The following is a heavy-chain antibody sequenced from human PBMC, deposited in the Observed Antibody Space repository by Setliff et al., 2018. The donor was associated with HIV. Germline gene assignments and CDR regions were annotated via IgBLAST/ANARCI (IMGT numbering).Heavy chain of an antibody. V-gene: IGHV4-34*01. CDR1: GGSFSGYY. J-gene: IGHJ6*03. CDR2: INHSGST. Sequence: PSETLSLTCAVYGGSFSGYYWSWIRQPPGKGLEWIGEINHSGSTNYNPSLKSRXTISVDTSKNQFSLKLSSVTAADTAVYYCNIYYYYYMDVWGKGTTVTVSS. CDR3: NIYYYYYMDV.